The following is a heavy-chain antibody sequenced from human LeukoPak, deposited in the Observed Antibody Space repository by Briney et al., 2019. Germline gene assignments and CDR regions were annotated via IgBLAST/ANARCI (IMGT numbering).Heavy chain of an antibody. CDR1: GYTFTGYY. Sequence: ASVKVSCKASGYTFTGYYIHWVRQAPGQGLEWMGRMNPNSGDTNYAQKFQGRVSMTGVTSISTAYMELSRLRSDDTAVYYCARDPWAPSSWYARVHGACDIWGQGTRVTVSS. D-gene: IGHD6-13*01. J-gene: IGHJ3*02. V-gene: IGHV1-2*06. CDR2: MNPNSGDT. CDR3: ARDPWAPSSWYARVHGACDI.